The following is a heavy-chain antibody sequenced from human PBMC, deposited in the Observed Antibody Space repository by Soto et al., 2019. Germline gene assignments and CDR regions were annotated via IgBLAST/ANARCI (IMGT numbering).Heavy chain of an antibody. V-gene: IGHV1-69*01. CDR2: IIPIFGTA. Sequence: QVQLVQSGAEVKKPGSSVKVSCKASGGTFSSYAISWVRQAPGQGLEWMGGIIPIFGTANYAQKFQGRVTMTADESTSTAYMELSSLRSEDTAVYYCARTRYYYDSSGYYQYYFDYWGQGTLVTVSS. CDR3: ARTRYYYDSSGYYQYYFDY. J-gene: IGHJ4*02. D-gene: IGHD3-22*01. CDR1: GGTFSSYA.